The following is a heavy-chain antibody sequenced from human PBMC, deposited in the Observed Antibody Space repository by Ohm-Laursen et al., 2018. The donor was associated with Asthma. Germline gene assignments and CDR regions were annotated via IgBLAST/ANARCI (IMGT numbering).Heavy chain of an antibody. J-gene: IGHJ4*02. CDR3: ARGKFGVVID. CDR2: IYYSGST. Sequence: GTLSLTCTVSGGSISSYYWSWIRQPPGKGLEWIGYIYYSGSTNYNPSLKSRVTISVDTSKNQFSLKLSSVTAADTAVYYCARGKFGVVIDWGQGTLVTVSS. V-gene: IGHV4-59*01. D-gene: IGHD3-3*01. CDR1: GGSISSYY.